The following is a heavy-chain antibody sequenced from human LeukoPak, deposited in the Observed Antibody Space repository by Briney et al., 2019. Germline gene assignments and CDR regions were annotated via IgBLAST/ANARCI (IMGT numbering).Heavy chain of an antibody. D-gene: IGHD5-12*01. J-gene: IGHJ5*02. CDR3: ARDGEATGLYNWFDP. CDR1: GYTFTSYY. V-gene: IGHV1-46*01. Sequence: ASVKVSCKASGYTFTSYYMHWVRQAPGQGLEWMGIINPSGGSTSYAQKSQGRVTMTRDTSTSTVYMELSSLRSEDTAVYYCARDGEATGLYNWFDPWGQGTLATVSS. CDR2: INPSGGST.